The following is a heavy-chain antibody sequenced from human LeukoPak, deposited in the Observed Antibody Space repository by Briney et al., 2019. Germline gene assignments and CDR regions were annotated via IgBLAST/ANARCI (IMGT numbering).Heavy chain of an antibody. CDR3: ARRAWNYGLGNYYYYMDV. V-gene: IGHV1-18*01. CDR2: ISAYNGNT. Sequence: ASVKASCKASGYTFTSYGISWVRQAPGQGLEGMGWISAYNGNTNYAQKLQGRVTMTRNTSISTAYMELSSLRSEDTAVYYCARRAWNYGLGNYYYYMDVWGKGTTVTVSS. D-gene: IGHD1-7*01. CDR1: GYTFTSYG. J-gene: IGHJ6*03.